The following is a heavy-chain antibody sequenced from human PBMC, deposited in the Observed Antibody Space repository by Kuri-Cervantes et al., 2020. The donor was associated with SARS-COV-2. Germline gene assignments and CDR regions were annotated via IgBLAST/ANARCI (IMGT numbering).Heavy chain of an antibody. CDR1: GGSISSSSYY. Sequence: SETLSLTCTVSGGSISSSSYYWGWIRQPPGKGLEWIGSTYHSGSTYYNPSLKSRVTISVDTSKNQFSLKLSSVTAADTAVYYCARNWGRYYFDYWGQGTLVTVSS. CDR3: ARNWGRYYFDY. V-gene: IGHV4-39*01. J-gene: IGHJ4*02. D-gene: IGHD7-27*01. CDR2: TYHSGST.